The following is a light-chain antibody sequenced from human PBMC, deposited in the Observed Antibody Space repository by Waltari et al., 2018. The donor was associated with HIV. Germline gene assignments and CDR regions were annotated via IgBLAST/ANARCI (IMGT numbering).Light chain of an antibody. V-gene: IGLV3-1*01. CDR3: QAWDSSTVV. J-gene: IGLJ3*02. CDR1: KLGDKY. CDR2: QDN. Sequence: ASIACSGDKLGDKYACWYQQRPGQSPVLVIYQDNKRPSGIPERISGSNSGNTATLTISGTQAMDEADYYCQAWDSSTVVFGGGTKLTVL.